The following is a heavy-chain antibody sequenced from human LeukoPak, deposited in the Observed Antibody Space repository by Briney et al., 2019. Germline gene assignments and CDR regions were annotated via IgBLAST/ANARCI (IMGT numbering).Heavy chain of an antibody. J-gene: IGHJ1*01. D-gene: IGHD5-18*01. Sequence: PGGSLRLSCAASGFTFSSYAMHWVRQAPGKGLEWVAVISYDGSNKYYADSVKGRFTISRDNSKNTLYLQMNSLRAVDTAVYYCARKYSYGRRAEYFQHWGQGTLVTVSS. CDR1: GFTFSSYA. CDR2: ISYDGSNK. CDR3: ARKYSYGRRAEYFQH. V-gene: IGHV3-30-3*01.